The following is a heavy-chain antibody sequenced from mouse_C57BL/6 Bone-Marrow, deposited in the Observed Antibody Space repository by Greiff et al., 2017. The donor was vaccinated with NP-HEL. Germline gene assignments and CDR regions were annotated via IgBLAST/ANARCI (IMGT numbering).Heavy chain of an antibody. CDR1: GYTFTSYW. V-gene: IGHV1-72*01. J-gene: IGHJ1*03. Sequence: QVQLQPPGADLVKPGASVKLSCKASGYTFTSYWMHWVKQRPGRGLEWIGRIDPNSGGTKFNEKFKTKATLTVDKPSSTAYMQLSSLTSEDSAVYYCARYYYGSRGWYFDVWGTGTTVTVSS. CDR3: ARYYYGSRGWYFDV. D-gene: IGHD1-1*01. CDR2: IDPNSGGT.